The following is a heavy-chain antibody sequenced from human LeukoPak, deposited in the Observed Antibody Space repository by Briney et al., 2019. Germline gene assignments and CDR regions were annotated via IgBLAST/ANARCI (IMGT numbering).Heavy chain of an antibody. J-gene: IGHJ4*02. V-gene: IGHV3-7*01. CDR3: ARGGGLHTNFHC. CDR2: TKPDGSAE. D-gene: IGHD2-15*01. Sequence: PGGSLRLSCAASGFSFRNYWMGWVRQAPGKGLEWVANTKPDGSAEYYADSVRGRFSTSRDNANNLLYLQMNSLRAEDTAVYYCARGGGLHTNFHCWGQGTLVTVSS. CDR1: GFSFRNYW.